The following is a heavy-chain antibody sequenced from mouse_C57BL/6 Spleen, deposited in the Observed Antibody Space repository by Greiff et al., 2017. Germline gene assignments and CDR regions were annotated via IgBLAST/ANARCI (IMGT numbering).Heavy chain of an antibody. CDR1: GYTFTDYY. D-gene: IGHD1-1*01. Sequence: EVQLQQSGPELVKPGASVKISCKASGYTFTDYYMNWVKQSHGKSLEWIGDINPNNGGTSYNQKFKGKATLTVDKSSSTAYMELRSLTSEDSAVYYCARAHYYGSRNYWGQGTTLTVSS. J-gene: IGHJ2*01. CDR3: ARAHYYGSRNY. CDR2: INPNNGGT. V-gene: IGHV1-26*01.